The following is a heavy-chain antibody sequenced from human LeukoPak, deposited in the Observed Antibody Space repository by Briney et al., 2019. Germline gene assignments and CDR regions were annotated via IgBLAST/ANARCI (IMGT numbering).Heavy chain of an antibody. CDR3: ASGGKNSSSWYVSDY. J-gene: IGHJ4*02. CDR2: INPNSGGT. V-gene: IGHV1-2*02. CDR1: GYTFTGYY. Sequence: ASVKVSCKASGYTFTGYYMHWVRQAPGQGLEWMGWINPNSGGTNYAQKFQGRVTMTRDTSISTAYMELSRLRSDDTAVYYCASGGKNSSSWYVSDYWGQGTLVTVSS. D-gene: IGHD6-13*01.